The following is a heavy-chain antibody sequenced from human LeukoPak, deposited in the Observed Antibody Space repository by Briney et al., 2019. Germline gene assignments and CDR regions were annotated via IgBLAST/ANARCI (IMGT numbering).Heavy chain of an antibody. Sequence: GSLRLSCAASGFTFSSYGMHWVRQAPGKGLEWVAVIWYDGSNKYYADSVKGRFTISRDNSKNTLYLQMNSLRAEDTAVYYCARDKRYGDPLDYWGQGTLATVSS. CDR1: GFTFSSYG. D-gene: IGHD4-17*01. J-gene: IGHJ4*02. CDR3: ARDKRYGDPLDY. CDR2: IWYDGSNK. V-gene: IGHV3-33*01.